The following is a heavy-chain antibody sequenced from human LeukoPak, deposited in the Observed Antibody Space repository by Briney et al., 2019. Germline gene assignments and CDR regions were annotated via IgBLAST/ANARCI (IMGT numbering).Heavy chain of an antibody. J-gene: IGHJ4*02. CDR1: GGSFSGYY. CDR2: INHSGST. CDR3: ARGRLYGSGYYYVDVPAFDY. D-gene: IGHD3-22*01. V-gene: IGHV4-34*01. Sequence: SETLSLTCAVYGGSFSGYYWSWIRQPPGKGLEWIGEINHSGSTNYNPSLKSRVTISVDTSKNQFSLKLSSVTAADTAVYYCARGRLYGSGYYYVDVPAFDYWGQGTLVTVSS.